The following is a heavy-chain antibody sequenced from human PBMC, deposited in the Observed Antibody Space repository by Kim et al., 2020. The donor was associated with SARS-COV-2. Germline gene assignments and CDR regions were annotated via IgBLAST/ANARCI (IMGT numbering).Heavy chain of an antibody. D-gene: IGHD3-3*01. CDR1: GFTFSDHG. CDR2: LSGYGGST. J-gene: IGHJ4*02. Sequence: GGSLRLSCAASGFTFSDHGMGWVRQAPGKGLEWVSELSGYGGSTYYTDSVKGRFTISRDNSKNTLSLQMDSLRVEDTAVYYFVGFWTWGQGTLVTVSS. V-gene: IGHV3-23*01. CDR3: VGFWT.